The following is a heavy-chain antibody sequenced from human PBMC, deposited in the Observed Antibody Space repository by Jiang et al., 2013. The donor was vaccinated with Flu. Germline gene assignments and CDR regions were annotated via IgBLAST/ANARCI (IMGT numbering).Heavy chain of an antibody. CDR3: ARGRGGFRLGELSSNYFDY. D-gene: IGHD3-16*02. Sequence: GLVKPSQTLSLTCTVSGGSISSGGYYWSWIRQHPGKGLEWIGYIYYSGSTYYNPSLKSRVTISVDTSKNQFSLKLSSVTAADTAVYYCARGRGGFRLGELSSNYFDYWGQGTLVTVSS. CDR2: IYYSGST. V-gene: IGHV4-31*03. J-gene: IGHJ4*02. CDR1: GGSISSGGYY.